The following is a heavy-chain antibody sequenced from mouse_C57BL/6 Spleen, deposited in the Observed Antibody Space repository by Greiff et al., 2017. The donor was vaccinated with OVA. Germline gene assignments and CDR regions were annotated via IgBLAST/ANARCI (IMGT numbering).Heavy chain of an antibody. J-gene: IGHJ4*01. CDR2: INPGSGGT. Sequence: VQLQQSGAELVRPGTSVKVSCKASGYAFTNYLIEWVKQRPGQGLEWIGVINPGSGGTNYNEKFKGKATLTADKSSSTAYMQLSSLTSEDSAVYFCARKGAQVRGAMDYWGQGTSVTVSS. V-gene: IGHV1-54*01. CDR3: ARKGAQVRGAMDY. CDR1: GYAFTNYL. D-gene: IGHD2-14*01.